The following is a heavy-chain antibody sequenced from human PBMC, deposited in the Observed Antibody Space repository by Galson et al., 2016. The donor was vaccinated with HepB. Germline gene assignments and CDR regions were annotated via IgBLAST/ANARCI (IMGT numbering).Heavy chain of an antibody. Sequence: SLRLSCAASGFTFSNYWMSWVRQAPGKGLEWVANIKQDGSEKYYVASVKGRFTISRDNAKNSLYLQMNSLRVEDTAVYYFARARSWGGYYFDNWGQGTLVTVSS. CDR2: IKQDGSEK. D-gene: IGHD3-16*01. V-gene: IGHV3-7*05. J-gene: IGHJ4*02. CDR3: ARARSWGGYYFDN. CDR1: GFTFSNYW.